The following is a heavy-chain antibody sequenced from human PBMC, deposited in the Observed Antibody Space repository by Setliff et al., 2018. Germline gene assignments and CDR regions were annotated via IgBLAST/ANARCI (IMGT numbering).Heavy chain of an antibody. Sequence: ASVKVSCKASGYSFNSYYMHWVRQAPGQGLEWMGIIDPGGGSSSSTEKFQGRVTMTRDTSASTVYMEMGNLTSDDTAVYYCARAGSAAAGRKGIFEYWGQGTLVTVSS. CDR2: IDPGGGSS. CDR3: ARAGSAAAGRKGIFEY. CDR1: GYSFNSYY. J-gene: IGHJ4*02. V-gene: IGHV1-46*02. D-gene: IGHD6-13*01.